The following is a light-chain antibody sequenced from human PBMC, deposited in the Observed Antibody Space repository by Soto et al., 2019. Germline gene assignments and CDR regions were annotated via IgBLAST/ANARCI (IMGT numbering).Light chain of an antibody. CDR2: GAS. CDR1: HSVNSNY. CDR3: QQYGDSPVT. Sequence: EIVLTQSPGTLSLSPGERATRSCRASHSVNSNYLAWYRQRPGEAPRLLIYGASTRATGVPDTLSRRGSETDFTLTISRLEPEDFAVYYCQQYGDSPVTFGQGTRLEIK. V-gene: IGKV3-20*01. J-gene: IGKJ5*01.